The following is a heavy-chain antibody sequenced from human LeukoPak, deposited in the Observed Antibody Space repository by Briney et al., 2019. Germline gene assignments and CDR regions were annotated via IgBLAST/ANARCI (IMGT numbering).Heavy chain of an antibody. CDR3: ARLGYCSGGSCH. CDR2: VSSSGSTI. D-gene: IGHD2-15*01. J-gene: IGHJ4*02. V-gene: IGHV3-48*03. CDR1: GFTFSSYE. Sequence: GGSLRLSCAASGFTFSSYEMNWVRQAPGKGLEWVSYVSSSGSTIYYADSVKGRFTISRDNAKNSLYLQMNSLRAEDTAVYYCARLGYCSGGSCHWGQGTLVTVSS.